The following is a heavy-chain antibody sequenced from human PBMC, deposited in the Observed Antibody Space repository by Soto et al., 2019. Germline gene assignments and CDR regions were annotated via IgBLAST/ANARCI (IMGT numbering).Heavy chain of an antibody. J-gene: IGHJ4*02. CDR3: AKDQVAGTPYYFDY. CDR2: ISGSGGST. V-gene: IGHV3-23*01. CDR1: GFTFSLYA. Sequence: GSLSLSCAASGFTFSLYAMSWVRQAPGKGLEWVSAISGSGGSTYYADSVKGRFTISRDNSKNTLYLQMNSLRAEDTAVYYCAKDQVAGTPYYFDYWGQGTLVTVSS. D-gene: IGHD6-19*01.